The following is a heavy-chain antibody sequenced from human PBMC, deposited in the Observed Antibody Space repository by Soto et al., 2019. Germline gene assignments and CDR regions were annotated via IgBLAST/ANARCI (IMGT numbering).Heavy chain of an antibody. V-gene: IGHV3-74*01. J-gene: IGHJ3*01. CDR3: NTISSAVGYYAFDL. D-gene: IGHD3-22*01. Sequence: EVQLVESGGGLVQPGGSLRLSCAPAGFTFSYHWVHWVRQAPGTGLEWVSRTTVDGSSISYADSVEGRFTISRDIAQNNFYLSMSSLRVGDTAVYYCNTISSAVGYYAFDLWGQGTMINVSS. CDR1: GFTFSYHW. CDR2: TTVDGSSI.